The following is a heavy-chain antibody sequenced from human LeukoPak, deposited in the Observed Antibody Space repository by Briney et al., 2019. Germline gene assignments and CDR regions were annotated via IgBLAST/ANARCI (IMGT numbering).Heavy chain of an antibody. CDR2: VSPPGGGT. Sequence: GGSLRLSCAASGFTFSNHGMNWVRQAPGKGLEWLSGVSPPGGGTYYADSVKGRFTISRDDSKNTLSLQMNSLRVEDTAVYYCAREEQQLANWFDPWGQGTLVTVSS. D-gene: IGHD6-13*01. CDR1: GFTFSNHG. J-gene: IGHJ5*02. CDR3: AREEQQLANWFDP. V-gene: IGHV3-23*01.